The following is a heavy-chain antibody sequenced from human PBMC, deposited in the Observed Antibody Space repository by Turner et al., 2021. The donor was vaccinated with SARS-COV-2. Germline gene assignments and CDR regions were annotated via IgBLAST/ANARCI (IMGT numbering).Heavy chain of an antibody. CDR1: GFTFSSYS. CDR3: ARDPGYSGYDYWQNTEFFDY. CDR2: ISSSRSYI. D-gene: IGHD5-12*01. J-gene: IGHJ4*02. V-gene: IGHV3-21*01. Sequence: EVQLVGSGGGQVKPGGSLRLSGEASGFTFSSYSMNCVRQSPGKGLEWVSSISSSRSYIYYADSVKGRFTISRDNAKNSLYLQMNSLRAEDTAVYYCARDPGYSGYDYWQNTEFFDYWGQGTLVTVSS.